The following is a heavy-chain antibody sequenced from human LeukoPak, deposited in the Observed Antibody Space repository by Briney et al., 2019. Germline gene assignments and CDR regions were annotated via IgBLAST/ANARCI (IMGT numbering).Heavy chain of an antibody. Sequence: SETLSLTCTVSGGSISTSYYWGWIRQPPGKGLEWIGRIYTSGSTNYNPSLKSRVTISVDTSKNQFSLKLSSVTAADTAVYYCARASSSSWYGVGVDYWGQGTLVTVSS. V-gene: IGHV4-39*07. J-gene: IGHJ4*02. CDR3: ARASSSSWYGVGVDY. CDR2: IYTSGST. CDR1: GGSISTSYY. D-gene: IGHD6-13*01.